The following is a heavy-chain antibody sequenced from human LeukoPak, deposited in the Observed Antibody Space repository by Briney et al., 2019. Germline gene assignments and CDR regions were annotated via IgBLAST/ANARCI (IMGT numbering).Heavy chain of an antibody. Sequence: KPWETLSLTWAVHGGSFSGYYWSWIRQPPGKGLEWIGEINHSGSTNYNPSLKSRVTISVDASKNQFSLKLSSVTAADTAVYYCARGSPDIVVVPAAAAPSYYFDYWGQGTLVTVSS. D-gene: IGHD2-2*01. V-gene: IGHV4-34*01. CDR1: GGSFSGYY. J-gene: IGHJ4*02. CDR3: ARGSPDIVVVPAAAAPSYYFDY. CDR2: INHSGST.